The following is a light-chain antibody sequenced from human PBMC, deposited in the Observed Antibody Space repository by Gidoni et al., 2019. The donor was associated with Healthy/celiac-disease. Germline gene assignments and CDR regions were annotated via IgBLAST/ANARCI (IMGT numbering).Light chain of an antibody. Sequence: DIQMTQSPSSLSASVGDRVTITCRASQNLSYYLNWYQQKPGKAPKLLIYAASSLQSGVPSRFSGSGSGKDFTLTISSLQPEDFATYYCQQSYSSPPGYTFGQGTKLEIK. J-gene: IGKJ2*01. CDR2: AAS. CDR3: QQSYSSPPGYT. V-gene: IGKV1-39*01. CDR1: QNLSYY.